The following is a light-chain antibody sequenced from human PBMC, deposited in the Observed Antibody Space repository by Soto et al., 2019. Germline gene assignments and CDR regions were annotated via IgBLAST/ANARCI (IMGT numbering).Light chain of an antibody. CDR2: EGT. V-gene: IGLV2-14*02. CDR3: QSYDNSLRGWV. J-gene: IGLJ3*02. Sequence: QSALTQPASVSGSPGQSITISCTGTSSDVGSYTLVSWYQQNPGKAPKLIIYEGTKRPSGVSNRFSGSKSGNTASLAITGLQTEDEAHYYCQSYDNSLRGWVFGGGTKLTVL. CDR1: SSDVGSYTL.